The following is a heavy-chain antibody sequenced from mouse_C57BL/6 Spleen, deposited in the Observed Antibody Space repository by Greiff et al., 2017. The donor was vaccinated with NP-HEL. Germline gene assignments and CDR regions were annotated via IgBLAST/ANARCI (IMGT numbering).Heavy chain of an antibody. CDR3: ASGIYYDDDRGYFDV. D-gene: IGHD2-4*01. CDR1: GYSITSGYY. CDR2: ISYDGSN. V-gene: IGHV3-6*01. J-gene: IGHJ1*03. Sequence: EVKLEESGPGLVKPSQSLSLTCSVTGYSITSGYYWNWIRQFPGNKLEWMGYISYDGSNNYNPSLKNRISITRDTSKNQFFLKLNSVTTEDTATYYCASGIYYDDDRGYFDVWGTGTTVTVSS.